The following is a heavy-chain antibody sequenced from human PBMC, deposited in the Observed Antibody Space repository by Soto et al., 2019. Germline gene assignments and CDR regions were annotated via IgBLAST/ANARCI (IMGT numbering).Heavy chain of an antibody. Sequence: VQLVQSGTEVKRPGASMKVSCKASGYTFTNYAMNWVRQAPGQGLEWMGWINAGDGSTKYSQKLQGRVTITGDTSASTASLELSSLRSEDTPEYYCARSSLVGRRDYYYGMDVWGQGTTVTVSS. CDR1: GYTFTNYA. J-gene: IGHJ6*02. V-gene: IGHV1-3*01. CDR3: ARSSLVGRRDYYYGMDV. CDR2: INAGDGST. D-gene: IGHD2-15*01.